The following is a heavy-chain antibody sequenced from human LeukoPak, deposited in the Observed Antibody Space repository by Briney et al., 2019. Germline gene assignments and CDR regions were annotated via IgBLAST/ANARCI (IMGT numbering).Heavy chain of an antibody. CDR3: ARAYQGYYDYV. V-gene: IGHV1-69*04. Sequence: ASVKMSCKASGYTFTSYGISWVRQAPGQGLEWMGRIIPILGIANYAQKFQGRVTITADKSTSTVYMELSSLRSEDTAVYYCARAYQGYYDYVWGEGTLVTVSS. J-gene: IGHJ4*02. D-gene: IGHD3-16*01. CDR1: GYTFTSYG. CDR2: IIPILGIA.